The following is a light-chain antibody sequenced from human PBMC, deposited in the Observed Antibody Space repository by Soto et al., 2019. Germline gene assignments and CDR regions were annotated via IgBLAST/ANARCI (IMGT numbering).Light chain of an antibody. CDR2: AAS. V-gene: IGKV1-39*01. Sequence: DIQMTQSPSSLSASVGDRATITCRASQSITNYLNWYQQKPGKAPKLLIYAASSLQSGVPSRFSGSGSGTDFTLSISSLQPEDFATYYCQQSYSTPGTFGQGTKLEIK. CDR3: QQSYSTPGT. J-gene: IGKJ2*02. CDR1: QSITNY.